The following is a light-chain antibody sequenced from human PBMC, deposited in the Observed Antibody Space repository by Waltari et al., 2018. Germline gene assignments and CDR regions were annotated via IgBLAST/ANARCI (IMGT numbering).Light chain of an antibody. Sequence: QSVLTQPPSASGTPGQRVTNSCSGSRSNIGSNYVYWYQQLPGTAPKLLIYRNDQRPSGVPDRFSGSKSGTSASLAISGLRSEDEANYYCAAWDDSLREVFGGGTRLTVL. CDR3: AAWDDSLREV. CDR1: RSNIGSNY. J-gene: IGLJ3*02. V-gene: IGLV1-47*01. CDR2: RND.